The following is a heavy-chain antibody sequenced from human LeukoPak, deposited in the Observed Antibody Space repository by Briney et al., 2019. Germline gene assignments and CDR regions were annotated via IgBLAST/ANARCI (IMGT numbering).Heavy chain of an antibody. CDR1: GYTFTGYY. V-gene: IGHV1-2*02. Sequence: ASVKVSCKASGYTFTGYYMHWVRQAPGQGLEWMGWINPNSGGTNYAQKFQGRVTMTRDTSISTAYMELSRLRSDDTAVYYCARVLGGSTIGTDYWGQRTLVTVSS. D-gene: IGHD2-2*01. CDR2: INPNSGGT. CDR3: ARVLGGSTIGTDY. J-gene: IGHJ4*02.